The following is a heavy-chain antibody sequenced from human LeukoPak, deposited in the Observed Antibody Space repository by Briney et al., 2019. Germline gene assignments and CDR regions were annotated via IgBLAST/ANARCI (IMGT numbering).Heavy chain of an antibody. Sequence: GPTLVNPTQTLTLTCTFSGFSLSTSGVGGGCIPQPPGKALECLALIYWDDDKRYSPSLKSRLTITKDTSKNQVVLTMTNMDPVDTATYYCAHRLEWELPHSGFGYWGQGTLVTVSS. CDR3: AHRLEWELPHSGFGY. CDR2: IYWDDDK. D-gene: IGHD1-26*01. CDR1: GFSLSTSGVG. J-gene: IGHJ4*02. V-gene: IGHV2-5*02.